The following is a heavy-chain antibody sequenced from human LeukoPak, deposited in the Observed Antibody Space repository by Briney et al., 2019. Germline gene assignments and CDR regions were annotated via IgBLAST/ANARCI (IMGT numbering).Heavy chain of an antibody. CDR2: IYHSGST. J-gene: IGHJ4*02. D-gene: IGHD6-13*01. Sequence: PSGTLSLTCAVSGGSISSSNWWSWVRQPPGKGLEWIGEIYHSGSTNYNPSLKSRVTISVDKSKNQFSLKLSSVTAADTAVYYCARINPQPRGTKYSSSWYTGGYWGQGTLVTVSS. CDR3: ARINPQPRGTKYSSSWYTGGY. CDR1: GGSISSSNW. V-gene: IGHV4-4*02.